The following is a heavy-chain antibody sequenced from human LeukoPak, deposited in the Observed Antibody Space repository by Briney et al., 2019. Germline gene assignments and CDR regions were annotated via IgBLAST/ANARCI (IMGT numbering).Heavy chain of an antibody. CDR1: GFTFDDYA. J-gene: IGHJ4*02. D-gene: IGHD5-24*01. Sequence: PGGSLRLSCAASGFTFDDYAMHWVRQAPGKGLEWVSGISWNSGSIGYADSVKGRFTISRDSAKNSLYLQMNSLRAEDTALYYCAKDVEMATIYYFDYWGQGTLVTVSS. V-gene: IGHV3-9*01. CDR3: AKDVEMATIYYFDY. CDR2: ISWNSGSI.